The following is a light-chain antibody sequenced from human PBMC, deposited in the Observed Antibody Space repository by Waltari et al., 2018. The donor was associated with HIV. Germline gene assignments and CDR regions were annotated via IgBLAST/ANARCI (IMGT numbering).Light chain of an antibody. V-gene: IGKV1-39*01. CDR3: EQSYNSPRT. J-gene: IGKJ1*01. Sequence: DIQMTQSPSSLSASIGGRVTITCRSSQSIRSNLNWYQQKPGKAPKLLIYAASSLQSVVPSRFSGSGSGTDFTLTISSLQPEDFVTYHCEQSYNSPRTFGQGTKVEIK. CDR1: QSIRSN. CDR2: AAS.